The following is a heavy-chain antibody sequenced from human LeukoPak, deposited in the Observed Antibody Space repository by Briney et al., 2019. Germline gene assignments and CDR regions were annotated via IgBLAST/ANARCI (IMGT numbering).Heavy chain of an antibody. CDR1: GFTFSSYG. Sequence: GGPLRLSCAASGFTFSSYGMHWVRQAPGKGLEWVAVILYDGSDKYYADSVKGRFTISRDNSNNTLHLQMNSLRAEDTAVYYCGRAMEVYQLLPDYWGQGTLVTVSS. V-gene: IGHV3-33*01. CDR3: GRAMEVYQLLPDY. D-gene: IGHD2-2*01. CDR2: ILYDGSDK. J-gene: IGHJ4*02.